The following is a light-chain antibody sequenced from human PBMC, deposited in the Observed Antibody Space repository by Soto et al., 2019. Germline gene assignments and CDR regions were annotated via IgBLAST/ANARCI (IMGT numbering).Light chain of an antibody. CDR1: TSDVGGYDY. CDR2: DVS. Sequence: QSALTQPRSVSGSPGQSVAISCTGTTSDVGGYDYVSWYQQHPGKAPKLIIFDVSKRPSGVPDRFSGSKSGNTASLTISGLQAEDEADYSRCSYAGNFYVFGSGTKLTVL. V-gene: IGLV2-11*01. CDR3: CSYAGNFYV. J-gene: IGLJ1*01.